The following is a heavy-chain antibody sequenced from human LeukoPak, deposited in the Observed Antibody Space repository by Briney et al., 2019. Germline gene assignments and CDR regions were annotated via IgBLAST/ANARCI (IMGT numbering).Heavy chain of an antibody. CDR2: ISSSSSYI. Sequence: GGSLRLSCAASGFTFSSYSMNWVRQAPGKGLEWVSSISSSSSYIYYADSVKGRFTISRDNAENSLYLQMNSLRAEDTAVYYCARDSTEGSGYYYWGQGTLVTVSS. D-gene: IGHD3-22*01. CDR3: ARDSTEGSGYYY. J-gene: IGHJ4*02. V-gene: IGHV3-21*01. CDR1: GFTFSSYS.